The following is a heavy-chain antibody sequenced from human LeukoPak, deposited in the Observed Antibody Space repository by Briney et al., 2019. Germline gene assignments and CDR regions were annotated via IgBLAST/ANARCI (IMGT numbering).Heavy chain of an antibody. CDR1: GFTFSSYA. J-gene: IGHJ5*02. V-gene: IGHV3-30-3*01. CDR2: ISYDGSNK. Sequence: GGSLRLSCAASGFTFSSYAMNWVRQAPGKGLEWVALISYDGSNKNYADSVKGRFTISRDNSKNTLYLQMNSLRAEDTAVYYCARNRGPLNWFDPWGQGTLVTVSS. D-gene: IGHD3-10*01. CDR3: ARNRGPLNWFDP.